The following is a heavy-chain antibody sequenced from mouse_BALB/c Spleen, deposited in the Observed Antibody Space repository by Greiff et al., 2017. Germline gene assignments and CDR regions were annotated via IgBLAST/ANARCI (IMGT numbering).Heavy chain of an antibody. Sequence: EVQLQESGPGLVKPSQSLSLTCSVTGYSITSGYYWNWIRQFPGNKLEWMGYLSYDGSNNYNPSLKNRISITRDTSKNQFFLKLNSVTTEDTATYYCAREWFAYWGQGTLVTVSA. V-gene: IGHV3-6*02. J-gene: IGHJ3*01. CDR3: AREWFAY. CDR2: LSYDGSN. CDR1: GYSITSGYY.